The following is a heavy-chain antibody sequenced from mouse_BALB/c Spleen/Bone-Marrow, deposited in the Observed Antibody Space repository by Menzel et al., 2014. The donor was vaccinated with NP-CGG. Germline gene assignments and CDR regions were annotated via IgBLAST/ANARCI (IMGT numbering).Heavy chain of an antibody. CDR2: IDPASGNT. CDR3: AMITTGAWFAY. J-gene: IGHJ3*01. CDR1: GLNIKDTY. Sequence: EAQLQQSGPELVKPGASVKLSCTASGLNIKDTYLHWVKQRPEQGLDWIGRIDPASGNTKYDPKFQGKATITADTSSNTAYLQLSSLTSEDTAVYYCAMITTGAWFAYWGQGTLVTVSA. V-gene: IGHV14-3*02. D-gene: IGHD2-4*01.